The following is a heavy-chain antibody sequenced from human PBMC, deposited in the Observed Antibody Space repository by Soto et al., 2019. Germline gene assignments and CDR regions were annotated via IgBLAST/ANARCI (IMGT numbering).Heavy chain of an antibody. CDR3: TKLRTITTGASDC. Sequence: EVQLLESGGGLVQPRGSLRLSCAASGFTFSNFAMSWVRQAPGKGLEWVSAMSGGGGTTDYADSVKGRFTISRDNSKNTLYLEMNSLRAEDTAVYYCTKLRTITTGASDCWGQGTLVTVSS. D-gene: IGHD3-22*01. CDR1: GFTFSNFA. CDR2: MSGGGGTT. V-gene: IGHV3-23*01. J-gene: IGHJ4*02.